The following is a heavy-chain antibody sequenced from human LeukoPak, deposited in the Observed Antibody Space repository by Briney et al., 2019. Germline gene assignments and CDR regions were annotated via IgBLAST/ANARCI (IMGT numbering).Heavy chain of an antibody. CDR2: IYYSGST. Sequence: SETLSLTCTVSGGSISSSIYSWGWIRQPPGKGPEWIGSIYYSGSTNYNPSLKSRVTISVDTSKNQFSLNLSSVTAADTAVYYCAKTGRPNNSGWYRWFDPWGQGTLVTVSS. V-gene: IGHV4-39*07. CDR1: GGSISSSIYS. J-gene: IGHJ5*02. CDR3: AKTGRPNNSGWYRWFDP. D-gene: IGHD6-19*01.